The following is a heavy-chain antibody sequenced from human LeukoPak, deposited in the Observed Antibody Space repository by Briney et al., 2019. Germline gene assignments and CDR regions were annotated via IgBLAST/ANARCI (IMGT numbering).Heavy chain of an antibody. CDR2: VYSGGTT. Sequence: PGRSLRLSCAASGFTVSTNYMSWVRQAPGKGLEWVSLVYSGGTTYHADSVKGRFTISRDDSKNTVYLQMNSLRAEDTAVYYCVKSPWYHGSGSYSGTIHWGQGTLVTVSS. CDR1: GFTVSTNY. D-gene: IGHD3-10*01. CDR3: VKSPWYHGSGSYSGTIH. V-gene: IGHV3-66*01. J-gene: IGHJ4*02.